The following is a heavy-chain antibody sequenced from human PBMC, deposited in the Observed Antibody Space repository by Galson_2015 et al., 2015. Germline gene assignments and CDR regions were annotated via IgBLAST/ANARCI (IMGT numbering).Heavy chain of an antibody. CDR1: GGSISSGNW. V-gene: IGHV4-4*02. CDR3: TTVAVAGTVS. Sequence: SETLSLTCAVSGGSISSGNWWNWVRQPPGKGLEWIGEIYHSGSTNYNPSLKSRLTISVDKSNNHFSLMLNSVTAADTAIYYCTTVAVAGTVSWGQGTPVTVSS. D-gene: IGHD6-19*01. J-gene: IGHJ5*02. CDR2: IYHSGST.